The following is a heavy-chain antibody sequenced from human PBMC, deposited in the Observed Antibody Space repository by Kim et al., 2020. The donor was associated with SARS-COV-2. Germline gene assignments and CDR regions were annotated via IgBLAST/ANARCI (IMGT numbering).Heavy chain of an antibody. J-gene: IGHJ4*02. V-gene: IGHV4-31*03. CDR3: ARTVYSGFDGPFDY. CDR2: IQYSGST. Sequence: SETLSLTCTVSGGSISSSGHYWSWIRQHLGKGLEWIGYIQYSGSTYYNPSLKSRVTISVDTSKNQFSLKLSSVTAADTAVYFCARTVYSGFDGPFDYWGQGTLVTVSS. CDR1: GGSISSSGHY. D-gene: IGHD5-12*01.